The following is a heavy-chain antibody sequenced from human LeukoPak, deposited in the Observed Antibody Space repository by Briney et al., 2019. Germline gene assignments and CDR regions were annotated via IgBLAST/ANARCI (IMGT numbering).Heavy chain of an antibody. CDR2: IYHTGST. CDR3: ARDRYCSGETCYPDY. J-gene: IGHJ4*02. Sequence: SGTLSLTCAVSGGSISSSNWWSWVRQPPGKGLEWIGKIYHTGSTNYNPSLKSRVTISVDKPKNQFSLKLSSVTAADTAVYFCARDRYCSGETCYPDYWGQGTLVTVSS. D-gene: IGHD2-15*01. V-gene: IGHV4-4*02. CDR1: GGSISSSNW.